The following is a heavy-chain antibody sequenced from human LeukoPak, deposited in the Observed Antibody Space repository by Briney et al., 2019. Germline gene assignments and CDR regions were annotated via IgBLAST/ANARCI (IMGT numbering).Heavy chain of an antibody. CDR2: IYYSGST. V-gene: IGHV4-59*12. D-gene: IGHD1-26*01. J-gene: IGHJ4*02. CDR3: ARGGMVVPAKFDY. CDR1: GGSISSYY. Sequence: PSETLSLTCTVSGGSISSYYWSWIRQPPGKGLEWIGYIYYSGSTNYNPSLKSRVTISVDTSKNQFSLKLSSVTAADTAVYYCARGGMVVPAKFDYWGQGTLVTVSS.